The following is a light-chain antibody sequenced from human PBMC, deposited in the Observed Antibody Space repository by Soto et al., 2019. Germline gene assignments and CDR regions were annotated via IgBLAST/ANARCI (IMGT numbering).Light chain of an antibody. V-gene: IGLV1-40*01. J-gene: IGLJ2*01. CDR1: SSNIGAGYD. CDR3: AAWDDSLNGPGAV. Sequence: QSVLTQPPSVSGAPGQRVTISCTGSSSNIGAGYDVHWYQQLPGTAPKLLIYGNSNRPSGVPDRFSGSKSGTSASLAITGLQSEDEADYYCAAWDDSLNGPGAVFGGGTKLTVL. CDR2: GNS.